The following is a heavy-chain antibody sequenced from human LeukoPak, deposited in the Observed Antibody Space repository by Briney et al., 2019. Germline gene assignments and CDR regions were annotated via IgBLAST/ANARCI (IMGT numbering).Heavy chain of an antibody. V-gene: IGHV4-38-2*01. J-gene: IGHJ3*02. Sequence: SETLSLTCAVSGYSISRGYYSGWIRQPPGKGLEWIGTIYQSGTTYYNPSLKSRVTISVDTSKNQFSMKLSSVTAADTAVYYCARQVGYYEAFDIWGQGTMVTVSS. CDR3: ARQVGYYEAFDI. CDR2: IYQSGTT. CDR1: GYSISRGYY. D-gene: IGHD1-26*01.